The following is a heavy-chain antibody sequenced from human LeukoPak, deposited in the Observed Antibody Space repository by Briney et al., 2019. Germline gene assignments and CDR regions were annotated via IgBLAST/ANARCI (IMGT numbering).Heavy chain of an antibody. V-gene: IGHV3-11*01. CDR2: ISSSGSTI. Sequence: GSLRLSCAASGFTFSDYYMSWIRQAPGKELEWVSYISSSGSTIYYADSVKGRFTISRDNAKNSLYLQMNSLRAEDTAVYYCARMIVVVATYYYYGMDVWGQGTTVTVSS. D-gene: IGHD2-15*01. J-gene: IGHJ6*02. CDR1: GFTFSDYY. CDR3: ARMIVVVATYYYYGMDV.